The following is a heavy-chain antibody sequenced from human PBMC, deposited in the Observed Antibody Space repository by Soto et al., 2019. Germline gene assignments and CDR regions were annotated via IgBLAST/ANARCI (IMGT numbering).Heavy chain of an antibody. J-gene: IGHJ6*02. V-gene: IGHV1-69*13. CDR2: IIPLFGTT. CDR3: ARGTVTGSEYNYYYYGMDV. CDR1: GGTFSSYA. D-gene: IGHD1-1*01. Sequence: SVKVSCKASGGTFSSYAIEWVRQAPGQGLEWMGGIIPLFGTTNYAQKLQGRVKLTADESTRTAYMELSTLTSEDTAVYYCARGTVTGSEYNYYYYGMDVWGQGTTVTV.